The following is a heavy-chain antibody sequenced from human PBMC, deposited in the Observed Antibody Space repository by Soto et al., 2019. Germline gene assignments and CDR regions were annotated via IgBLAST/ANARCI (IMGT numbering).Heavy chain of an antibody. D-gene: IGHD6-6*01. Sequence: VGSLRLSCAASGFTFSSYAMTWVRQAPGKGLEWVSTTGLNGRTTYYADSVKGRFTVSRDNSKNTLDLHMSNLRAEDTAVYYCVTVHSTSRSFDYWGQGTLVTVSS. V-gene: IGHV3-23*01. J-gene: IGHJ4*02. CDR2: TGLNGRTT. CDR3: VTVHSTSRSFDY. CDR1: GFTFSSYA.